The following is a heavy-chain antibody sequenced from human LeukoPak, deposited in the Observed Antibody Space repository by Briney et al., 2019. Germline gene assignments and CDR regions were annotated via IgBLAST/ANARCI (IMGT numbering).Heavy chain of an antibody. Sequence: GGSLRLSCAASGFTFSSYAMSWVRQAPGKGLEWASTISSSGGSTYYPDSVKGRFTISKYTSKNTLFLQMNSLRAEDTAVYYCARSDVVTRNYYYYMDVWGKGTTVTVSS. D-gene: IGHD2-2*01. CDR3: ARSDVVTRNYYYYMDV. J-gene: IGHJ6*03. CDR2: ISSSGGST. CDR1: GFTFSSYA. V-gene: IGHV3-23*01.